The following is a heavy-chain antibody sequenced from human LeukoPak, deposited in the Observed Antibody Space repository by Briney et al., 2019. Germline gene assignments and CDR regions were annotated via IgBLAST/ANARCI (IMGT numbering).Heavy chain of an antibody. V-gene: IGHV4-59*12. CDR1: GESISGFY. J-gene: IGHJ3*02. CDR2: IYYSGST. CDR3: ARSLTGYSSGWYFSDAFDI. D-gene: IGHD6-19*01. Sequence: PSETLSLTCTVSGESISGFYWTWIRQPPGKGLEWIGYIYYSGSTNYNPSLKSRVTISVDTSKNQFSLKLSSVTAADTAVYYCARSLTGYSSGWYFSDAFDIWGQGTMVTVSS.